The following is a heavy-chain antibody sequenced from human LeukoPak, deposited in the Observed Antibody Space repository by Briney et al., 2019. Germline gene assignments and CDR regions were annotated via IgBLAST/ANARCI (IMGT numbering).Heavy chain of an antibody. V-gene: IGHV3-48*01. Sequence: PGGSLRLSCAASGFTFSSYSMNWVRQVPGKGLEWLSYISSGSLTIYYADSVKGRFTISRDNAKNSLYLQMNSLRAEDTAVYYCAREAITGHRGFDHWGQGTLVTVSS. CDR1: GFTFSSYS. CDR3: AREAITGHRGFDH. J-gene: IGHJ4*02. D-gene: IGHD1-20*01. CDR2: ISSGSLTI.